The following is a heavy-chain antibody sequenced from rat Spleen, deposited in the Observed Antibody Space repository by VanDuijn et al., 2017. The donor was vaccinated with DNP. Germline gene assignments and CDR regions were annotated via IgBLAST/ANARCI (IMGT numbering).Heavy chain of an antibody. J-gene: IGHJ2*01. CDR3: ARSGGYGDY. D-gene: IGHD1-11*01. CDR2: ITGGSGTT. Sequence: EVQLVESGGGLVQPGRSLKVSCVVSGFTFNNYWMTWIRQVPGKGLEWVASITGGSGTTSYPDSVKGRFTISRDDAKSTLYLQMDSLRSEDTATYYCARSGGYGDYWGQGVMVTVSS. V-gene: IGHV5-31*01. CDR1: GFTFNNYW.